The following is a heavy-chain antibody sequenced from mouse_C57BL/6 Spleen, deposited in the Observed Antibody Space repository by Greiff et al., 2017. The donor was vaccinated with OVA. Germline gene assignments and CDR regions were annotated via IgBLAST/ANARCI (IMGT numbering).Heavy chain of an antibody. Sequence: VQLVESGPELVKPGASVKISCKASGYAFSSSWMNWVKQRPGKGLEWIGRIYPGDGDTNYNGKFKGKATLTADKSSSTAYMQLSSLTSEDSAVYFCARGTGYGSSYWYFDVWGTGTTVTVSS. CDR2: IYPGDGDT. V-gene: IGHV1-82*01. D-gene: IGHD1-1*01. CDR1: GYAFSSSW. J-gene: IGHJ1*03. CDR3: ARGTGYGSSYWYFDV.